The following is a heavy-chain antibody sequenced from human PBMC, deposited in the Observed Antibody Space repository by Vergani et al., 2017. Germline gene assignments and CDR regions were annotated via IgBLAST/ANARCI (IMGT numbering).Heavy chain of an antibody. CDR3: ARGPLSFEYTLVGYYYYGMDV. V-gene: IGHV1-2*02. CDR2: INPNSGGT. Sequence: QVQLVQSGAEVKKPGASVKVSCKASGYTFTGYYMHWVRQAPGQGLEWMGWINPNSGGTNYAQTFPGRVTMTRDPSTSTAYMELSRLRSDDTAVYYCARGPLSFEYTLVGYYYYGMDVWGQGTTVTVSS. D-gene: IGHD3-10*01. CDR1: GYTFTGYY. J-gene: IGHJ6*02.